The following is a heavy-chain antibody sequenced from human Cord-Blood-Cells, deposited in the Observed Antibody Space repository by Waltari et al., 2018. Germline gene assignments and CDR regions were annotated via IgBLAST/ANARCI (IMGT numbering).Heavy chain of an antibody. V-gene: IGHV1-2*02. CDR3: ARDGQDNWGFH. J-gene: IGHJ4*02. CDR2: INPNSGGT. Sequence: QVQLVQSGAEVTKPGPSVKVSCQASGYTFTGDHMHWGRQAPGQGSGWMGWINPNSGGTNYAQKFQGRVTMTRDTSISTAYMGLSRLRSDDTAVYYCARDGQDNWGFHWGQGTLVTVSS. CDR1: GYTFTGDH. D-gene: IGHD1-1*01.